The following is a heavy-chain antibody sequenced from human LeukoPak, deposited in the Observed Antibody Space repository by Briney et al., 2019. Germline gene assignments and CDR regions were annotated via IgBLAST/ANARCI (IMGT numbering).Heavy chain of an antibody. CDR1: GGSISSAY. Sequence: SETLSLTCTVSGGSISSAYWSWIRQPPGKGLEWIGEVNHSGSTNYNPSLKSRVTISVDTSKNQVSLKLSSVTAADTAVYYCARGSSWSKWGQGTLVTVSS. J-gene: IGHJ4*02. V-gene: IGHV4-34*01. CDR2: VNHSGST. CDR3: ARGSSWSK. D-gene: IGHD6-13*01.